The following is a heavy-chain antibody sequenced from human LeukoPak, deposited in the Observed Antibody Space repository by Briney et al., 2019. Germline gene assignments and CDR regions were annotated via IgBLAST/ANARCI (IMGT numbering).Heavy chain of an antibody. CDR1: GFTFSSYS. D-gene: IGHD3-22*01. CDR3: AKDLQGDYYDSSGYYPAFDY. Sequence: GGSLRLSCAASGFTFSSYSMNWVRQAPGKGLEWVSAISGSGGSTYYADSVKGRFTISRDNSKNTLYLQMNSLRAEDTAVYYCAKDLQGDYYDSSGYYPAFDYWGQGTLVTVSS. CDR2: ISGSGGST. V-gene: IGHV3-23*01. J-gene: IGHJ4*02.